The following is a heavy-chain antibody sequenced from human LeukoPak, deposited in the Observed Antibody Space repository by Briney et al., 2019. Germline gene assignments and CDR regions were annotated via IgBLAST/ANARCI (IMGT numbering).Heavy chain of an antibody. CDR2: VKSDGSST. CDR3: ARDGFLGPVTAYLDY. Sequence: GGSRSLPGAAPGFTLRSYPRPGFRQPPGKGLCGFQRVKSDGSSTSYADSVKGRFTISRDNARNTLYLQMNSLRAEDTAVYYCARDGFLGPVTAYLDYWGQGTPVTVSS. J-gene: IGHJ4*02. D-gene: IGHD2-21*02. V-gene: IGHV3-74*01. CDR1: GFTLRSYP.